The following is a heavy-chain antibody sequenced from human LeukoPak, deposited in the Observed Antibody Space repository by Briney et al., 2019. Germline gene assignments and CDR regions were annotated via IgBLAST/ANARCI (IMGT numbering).Heavy chain of an antibody. J-gene: IGHJ4*02. CDR3: ARRPIQWLAYYYFDY. CDR2: ISAYNGNT. Sequence: ASVKVSCKASGYTFTSYGISWVRQAPGQGLEWMGWISAYNGNTNYAQKLQGRVTMTTDTSTSTAYMELRSLRSDDTAVYYCARRPIQWLAYYYFDYWGQGTLVTVSS. CDR1: GYTFTSYG. V-gene: IGHV1-18*01. D-gene: IGHD6-19*01.